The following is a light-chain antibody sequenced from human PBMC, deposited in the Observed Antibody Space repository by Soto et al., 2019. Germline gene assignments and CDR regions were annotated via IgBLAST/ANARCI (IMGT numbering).Light chain of an antibody. CDR1: QSISSW. CDR2: KAS. V-gene: IGKV1-5*03. J-gene: IGKJ2*01. CDR3: QQYNSYST. Sequence: DIQMTQSPSTLSASVGDRVTITCRASQSISSWLAWYQQKPGKAHKLLIYKASILESGVPSRFSGSGSGTEFTLTISSLQTDELATYYCQQYNSYSTFGQGTKLEIK.